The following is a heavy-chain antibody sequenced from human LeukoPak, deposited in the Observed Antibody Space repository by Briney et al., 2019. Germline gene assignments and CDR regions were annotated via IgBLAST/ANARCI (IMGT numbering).Heavy chain of an antibody. D-gene: IGHD6-6*01. Sequence: PGGSLRLSCAASGFTFSSYSMIWVRQAPGRGLEWVSSISSSSAHIYYADSVKARFTISRDNAKNSLYLQMNSLRAEDTAIYYCSGQYSSSSVVDYWGQGTLVTVSS. CDR2: ISSSSAHI. J-gene: IGHJ4*02. CDR3: SGQYSSSSVVDY. V-gene: IGHV3-21*01. CDR1: GFTFSSYS.